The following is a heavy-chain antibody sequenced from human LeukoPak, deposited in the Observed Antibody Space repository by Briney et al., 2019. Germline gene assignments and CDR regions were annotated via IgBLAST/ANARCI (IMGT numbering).Heavy chain of an antibody. V-gene: IGHV3-30*18. Sequence: GGSLRLSCAASGFTFSSYGMHWVRQAPGKGLEWVAVISYDGSNKYYADSVKGRFTISRDNSKNTLYLQMNSLRAEDTAVYYCAKEGSCSWFYYYYGMDVWGQGTTVTVSS. J-gene: IGHJ6*02. CDR3: AKEGSCSWFYYYYGMDV. CDR2: ISYDGSNK. D-gene: IGHD6-13*01. CDR1: GFTFSSYG.